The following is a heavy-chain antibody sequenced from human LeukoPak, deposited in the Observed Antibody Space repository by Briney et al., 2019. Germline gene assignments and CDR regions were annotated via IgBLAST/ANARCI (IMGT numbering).Heavy chain of an antibody. CDR1: GFTFSSYS. Sequence: GGSLRLSCAASGFTFSSYSMNWVRQAPGKGLEWVSSISSSSYIYYADSVKGRFTISRDNSKNTLYLQMNSLRAEDTAVYYCARDMGGWLGYDYWGQGTLVTVSS. V-gene: IGHV3-21*01. D-gene: IGHD3-22*01. CDR2: ISSSSYI. J-gene: IGHJ4*02. CDR3: ARDMGGWLGYDY.